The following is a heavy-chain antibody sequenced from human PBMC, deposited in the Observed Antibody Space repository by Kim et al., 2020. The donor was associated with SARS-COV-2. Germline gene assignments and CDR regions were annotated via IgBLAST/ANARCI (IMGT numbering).Heavy chain of an antibody. D-gene: IGHD1-20*01. CDR1: GASISSDC. CDR2: IYNWGTT. J-gene: IGHJ4*02. Sequence: SETLSLTCTVSGASISSDCWSWIRQPPGKGLEWIGYIYNWGTTDYNPSLRGRVSISEDTSRNQFSLTLTSVTAADTAVYYCAKYKSANAHFLDYWGQGTL. V-gene: IGHV4-59*08. CDR3: AKYKSANAHFLDY.